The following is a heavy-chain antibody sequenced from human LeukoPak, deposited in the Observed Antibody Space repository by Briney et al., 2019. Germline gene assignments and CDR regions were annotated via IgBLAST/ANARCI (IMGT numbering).Heavy chain of an antibody. CDR3: ARTNRIAVAGTDY. D-gene: IGHD6-19*01. J-gene: IGHJ4*02. CDR1: GGSISSSSYY. V-gene: IGHV4-39*01. Sequence: SETLSLTXTVSGGSISSSSYYWGWIRQPPGKGLEWIGSIYYSGSTYYNPSLKSRVTISVDTSKNQFSLKLSSVTAADTAVYYCARTNRIAVAGTDYWGQGTLVTVSS. CDR2: IYYSGST.